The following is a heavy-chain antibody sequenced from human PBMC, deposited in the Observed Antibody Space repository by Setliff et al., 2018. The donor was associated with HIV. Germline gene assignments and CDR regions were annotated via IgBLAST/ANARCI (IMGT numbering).Heavy chain of an antibody. V-gene: IGHV4-59*01. CDR1: GGSISSYY. Sequence: KPSETLSLTCTVSGGSISSYYWSWIRQPPGKGLEWIGHIYYSGSTNYNPSLKSRVTISVDTSKNQFSLRLSSVTAADTAVYYCARVPRQLLKGAAAYFDYWGQGILVTVSS. CDR3: ARVPRQLLKGAAAYFDY. J-gene: IGHJ4*02. CDR2: IYYSGST. D-gene: IGHD5-18*01.